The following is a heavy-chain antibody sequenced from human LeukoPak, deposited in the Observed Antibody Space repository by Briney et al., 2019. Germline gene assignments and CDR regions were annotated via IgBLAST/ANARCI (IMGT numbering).Heavy chain of an antibody. Sequence: ASVKVSCKASGYTFITYYIHWVRQATGQGLEWMGWMNPNSGNTGYAQKFQGRVTMTRNTSISTAYMELSSLRSEDTAVYYCARGAFQLLLLLYWGQGTLVTVSS. D-gene: IGHD2-2*01. CDR2: MNPNSGNT. J-gene: IGHJ4*02. CDR1: GYTFITYY. CDR3: ARGAFQLLLLLY. V-gene: IGHV1-8*02.